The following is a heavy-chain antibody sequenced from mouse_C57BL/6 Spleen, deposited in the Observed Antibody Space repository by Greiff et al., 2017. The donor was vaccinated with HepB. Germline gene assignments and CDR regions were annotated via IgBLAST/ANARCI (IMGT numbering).Heavy chain of an antibody. D-gene: IGHD2-14*01. CDR2: IWGGGST. J-gene: IGHJ4*01. CDR1: GFSLTSYS. V-gene: IGHV2-9*01. CDR3: AKQSLLQGYAMDD. Sequence: VKLQESGPGLVAPSQSLSITCTVSGFSLTSYSVDWVRQPPGKGLEWLGVIWGGGSTNYNSALMSRLSISKDNSKSQVFLKMNSLQTDDTAMYYCAKQSLLQGYAMDDWGQGTSVTVSS.